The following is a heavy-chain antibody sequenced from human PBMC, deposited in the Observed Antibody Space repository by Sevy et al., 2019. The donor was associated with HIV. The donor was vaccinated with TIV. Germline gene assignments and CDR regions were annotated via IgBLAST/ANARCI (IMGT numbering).Heavy chain of an antibody. D-gene: IGHD6-19*01. J-gene: IGHJ4*01. V-gene: IGHV3-33*01. CDR3: ARVSGSLDY. CDR2: IWYDGTTT. Sequence: GGSLRLSCAASGYTLSTHGMHWVRQAPGKGLEWVVVIWYDGTTTYYADSVKGRFTISRDSSKNMLFLQMNSLRAEDTAVYYCARVSGSLDYWGQGTLVTVSS. CDR1: GYTLSTHG.